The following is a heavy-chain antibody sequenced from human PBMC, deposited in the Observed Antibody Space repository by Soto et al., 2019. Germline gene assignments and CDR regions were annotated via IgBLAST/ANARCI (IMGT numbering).Heavy chain of an antibody. D-gene: IGHD3-10*01. CDR1: GFSLSTSGVG. CDR2: IYWDDDK. V-gene: IGHV2-5*02. Sequence: QITLKESGPTLVKPTQTLTLTCTFSGFSLSTSGVGVGWIRQPPGKALEWLALIYWDDDKRYSPSLKSRLTTTTAASKHQVILTLTNLDPVDTATYYCALVVGYGWFGGMNGFDPWGQGTLVTVSS. J-gene: IGHJ5*02. CDR3: ALVVGYGWFGGMNGFDP.